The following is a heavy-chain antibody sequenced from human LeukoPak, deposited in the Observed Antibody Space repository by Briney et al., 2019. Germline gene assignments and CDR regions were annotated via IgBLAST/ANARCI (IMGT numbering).Heavy chain of an antibody. CDR3: ARASNWGDY. Sequence: SETLSLTCTVSGGSISSGSYYWSWIRQPAGKGLEWIGRIYTSGSTNYNPSLKSRVTISVDTSKNQFSLKLSSVTAADTAVYYCARASNWGDYWGQGTLVTVSS. CDR2: IYTSGST. D-gene: IGHD7-27*01. J-gene: IGHJ4*02. CDR1: GGSISSGSYY. V-gene: IGHV4-61*02.